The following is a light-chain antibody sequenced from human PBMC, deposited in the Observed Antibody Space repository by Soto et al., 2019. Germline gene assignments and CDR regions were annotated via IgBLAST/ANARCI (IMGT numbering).Light chain of an antibody. CDR1: QTITPW. J-gene: IGKJ1*01. CDR2: DAS. Sequence: DIQRTQSASSRSAARGDRVTSTCRASQTITPWLARYQQKPGKAPKLLIYDASTLESGVPSRFSGSGFGTEFTLTISSLQPDDFATYYCQQYNSYSRTFGQGTKVDIK. V-gene: IGKV1-5*01. CDR3: QQYNSYSRT.